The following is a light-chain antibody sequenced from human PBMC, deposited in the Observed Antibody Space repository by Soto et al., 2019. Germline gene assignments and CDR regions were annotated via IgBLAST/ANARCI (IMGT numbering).Light chain of an antibody. CDR3: HQYGSSPT. Sequence: EIVLTQSPGTLSLSPGERATLSCRASQSVTKNYLAWYQQKPGQAPRVLIYTASNRATGIPDRCSGSGSGTVFTLTISRLEPEDFAVYYCHQYGSSPTFGQGTKVEIK. CDR2: TAS. CDR1: QSVTKNY. J-gene: IGKJ1*01. V-gene: IGKV3-20*01.